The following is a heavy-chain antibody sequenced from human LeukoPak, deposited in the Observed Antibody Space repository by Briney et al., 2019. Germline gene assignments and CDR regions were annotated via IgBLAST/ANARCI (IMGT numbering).Heavy chain of an antibody. Sequence: GGSLRLSCAASGFTFSSYSMNWVRQAPGKGLEWVSYISSSSTIYYADSVKGRFTISRDNAKNSLYLQMNSLRAEDTAVYYCASHDFWSGSPADYWGQGTLVTVSS. V-gene: IGHV3-48*01. CDR3: ASHDFWSGSPADY. CDR2: ISSSSTI. D-gene: IGHD3-3*01. CDR1: GFTFSSYS. J-gene: IGHJ4*02.